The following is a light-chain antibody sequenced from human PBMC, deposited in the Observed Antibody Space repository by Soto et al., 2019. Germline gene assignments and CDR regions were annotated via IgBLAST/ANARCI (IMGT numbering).Light chain of an antibody. CDR1: QSVGTY. V-gene: IGKV3-15*01. Sequence: EIVMTQSPATLSVSPGERATLSCRASQSVGTYLAWYQQKPGQAPRLLIYGASTRAAGLSPRFSGGGSGTEFTLTISSLQSEDFAVYYCQQYNDWPRTFGQGTKVGIK. CDR3: QQYNDWPRT. J-gene: IGKJ1*01. CDR2: GAS.